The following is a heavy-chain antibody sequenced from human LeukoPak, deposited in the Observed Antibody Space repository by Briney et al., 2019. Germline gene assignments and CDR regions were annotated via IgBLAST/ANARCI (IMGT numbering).Heavy chain of an antibody. CDR3: ASPVKYYDSWSGFPPFDY. V-gene: IGHV1-69*13. J-gene: IGHJ4*02. D-gene: IGHD3-3*01. CDR1: GGTFSNYA. Sequence: ASVKVSCKASGGTFSNYAISWVRQAPGQGLEWMGGIIAIFGTANYAQKFQGRVTITADESTSTAYMELSSLRSEDTAVYYCASPVKYYDSWSGFPPFDYWGQGTLVTVSS. CDR2: IIAIFGTA.